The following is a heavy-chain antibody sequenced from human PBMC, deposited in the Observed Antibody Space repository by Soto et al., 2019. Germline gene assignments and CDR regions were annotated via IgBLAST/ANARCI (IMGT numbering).Heavy chain of an antibody. Sequence: ASVNVSCKSSGYTFTSCYIHWVRQAPGQGLEWMGIINPSGGSTSYAQKFQGRVTMTRDTSTSTVYMELSSLRSEDTAVYYCARDPQPGVAQYGMDVWGQGTTVTVSS. J-gene: IGHJ6*02. V-gene: IGHV1-46*01. CDR1: GYTFTSCY. CDR2: INPSGGST. D-gene: IGHD1-1*01. CDR3: ARDPQPGVAQYGMDV.